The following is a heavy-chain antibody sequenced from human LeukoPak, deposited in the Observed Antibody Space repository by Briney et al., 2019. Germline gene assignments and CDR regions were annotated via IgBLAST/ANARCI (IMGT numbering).Heavy chain of an antibody. J-gene: IGHJ6*02. CDR3: ASRDKGYYYGLDV. CDR2: ISGGGGT. V-gene: IGHV3-66*01. CDR1: GFTFSAYG. D-gene: IGHD5-24*01. Sequence: GGSLRLSCAASGFTFSAYGMSWFRQAPGKGLEWVSIISGGGGTYYANSVKDRFTISRDNSKSTLYLQMKSLRVEDTAVYYCASRDKGYYYGLDVWGQGTTVTVAS.